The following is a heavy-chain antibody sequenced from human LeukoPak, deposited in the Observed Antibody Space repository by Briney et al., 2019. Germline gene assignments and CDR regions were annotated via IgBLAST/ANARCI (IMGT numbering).Heavy chain of an antibody. D-gene: IGHD3-9*01. Sequence: GGSLRLSCAASGFTVSSNYMSWVRQAPGKGLEWVSVIYSGGSTYYADSVKGRFTISRDNSKNTLYLQMNSLRAEDTAVYYCARNCDILTGYSQFDPWGQGTLVTVSS. V-gene: IGHV3-66*02. CDR1: GFTVSSNY. CDR2: IYSGGST. J-gene: IGHJ5*02. CDR3: ARNCDILTGYSQFDP.